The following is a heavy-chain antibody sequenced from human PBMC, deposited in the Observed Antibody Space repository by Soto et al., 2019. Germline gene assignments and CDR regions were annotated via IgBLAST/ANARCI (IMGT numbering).Heavy chain of an antibody. J-gene: IGHJ6*03. CDR1: GYTFTSYG. CDR3: ARSGGYSSSSYYYYMDV. Sequence: GASVKXSCKASGYTFTSYGISWVRQAPGQGLEWMGWISAYNGNTNYAQKLQGRVTMTTDTFTSTAYMELRSLRSDDTAVYYCARSGGYSSSSYYYYMDVWGKGTTVTVSS. V-gene: IGHV1-18*01. CDR2: ISAYNGNT. D-gene: IGHD6-6*01.